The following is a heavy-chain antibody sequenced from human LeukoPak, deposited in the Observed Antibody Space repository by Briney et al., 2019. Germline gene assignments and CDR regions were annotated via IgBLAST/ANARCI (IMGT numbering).Heavy chain of an antibody. V-gene: IGHV3-30*02. CDR3: ARDSDPAYDFWSGYLAGMDV. CDR1: GFTFSNYA. D-gene: IGHD3-3*01. CDR2: IRYDGSNN. Sequence: GGSLRLSCAVSGFTFSNYAMHWIRQAPGKGLEWVAFIRYDGSNNYYAESVKGRFTISRDNSKNTLYLQMNSLRAEDTAVYYCARDSDPAYDFWSGYLAGMDVWGKGTTITVSS. J-gene: IGHJ6*04.